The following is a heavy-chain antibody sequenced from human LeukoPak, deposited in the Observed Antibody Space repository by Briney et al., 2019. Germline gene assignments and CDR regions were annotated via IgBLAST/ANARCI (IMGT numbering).Heavy chain of an antibody. CDR1: GFTFSTYA. J-gene: IGHJ6*03. CDR3: AKGFCSSTTCYTYYYYFMDV. V-gene: IGHV3-30-3*01. CDR2: MSYDGSDK. D-gene: IGHD2-2*02. Sequence: GGPLRLSCAASGFTFSTYAMHWVRQAPGEGLEWVAVMSYDGSDKFYADSVKGRFTISRDNSKNTLYLQMNSLRAEDTALYYCAKGFCSSTTCYTYYYYFMDVWGKGTTVTVSS.